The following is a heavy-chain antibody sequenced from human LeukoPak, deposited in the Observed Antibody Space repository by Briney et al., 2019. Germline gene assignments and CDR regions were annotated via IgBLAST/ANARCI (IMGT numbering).Heavy chain of an antibody. V-gene: IGHV3-23*01. CDR1: GFIFSDYA. CDR2: VSGSGGST. D-gene: IGHD2-21*01. J-gene: IGHJ4*02. CDR3: AKYSALILVITEYFDY. Sequence: PGGSLRLSCAASGFIFSDYAMTWVRQAPGKGLEWVSGVSGSGGSTYYTDFVKGRFTISRDNSKNTLYLQMNSLRAEDTAVYYCAKYSALILVITEYFDYWGQGTLVTVSS.